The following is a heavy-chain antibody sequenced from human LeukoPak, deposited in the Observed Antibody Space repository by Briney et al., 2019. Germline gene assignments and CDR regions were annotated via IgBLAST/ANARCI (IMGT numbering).Heavy chain of an antibody. Sequence: PGGSLRLSCAASGFTFSSYAMSWVRQAPGKGLEWVSAISGSGGSTYYADSVKGRFTISRDTSKNSVYLQMHSLSAEDSAIYFCAKVASSPPYSGGYGGWFGPWGQGTLVTVSS. CDR2: ISGSGGST. V-gene: IGHV3-23*01. CDR1: GFTFSSYA. J-gene: IGHJ5*02. CDR3: AKVASSPPYSGGYGGWFGP. D-gene: IGHD5-12*01.